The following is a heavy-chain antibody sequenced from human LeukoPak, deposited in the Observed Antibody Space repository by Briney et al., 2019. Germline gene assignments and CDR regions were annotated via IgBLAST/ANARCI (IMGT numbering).Heavy chain of an antibody. D-gene: IGHD3-10*01. CDR1: GGSISSSIYY. J-gene: IGHJ4*02. V-gene: IGHV4-39*07. Sequence: SETLSLTCIVSGGSISSSIYYWAWVRQPPGKGLEWIGTVFYNGATQYSPSLRSRVTISIDTSTNQFSLKLSSVTAADTAVYYCARVPGSYGGYWGQGTLVTVSS. CDR3: ARVPGSYGGY. CDR2: VFYNGAT.